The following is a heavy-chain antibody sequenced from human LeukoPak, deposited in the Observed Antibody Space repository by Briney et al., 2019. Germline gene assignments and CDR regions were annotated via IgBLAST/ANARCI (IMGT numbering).Heavy chain of an antibody. V-gene: IGHV1-18*01. CDR3: ARVFSPGNWFDP. Sequence: ASVTVSCKASGYTFTSYGISWVRQAPGQGLEWMGWISAYNGNTNYAQKLQGRVTMTTDTSTSTAYMELRSLRSDDTAVYYCARVFSPGNWFDPWGQGTLVTVSS. D-gene: IGHD1-1*01. CDR2: ISAYNGNT. CDR1: GYTFTSYG. J-gene: IGHJ5*02.